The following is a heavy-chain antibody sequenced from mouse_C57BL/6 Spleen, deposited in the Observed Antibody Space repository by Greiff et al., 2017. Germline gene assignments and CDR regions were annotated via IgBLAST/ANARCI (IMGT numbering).Heavy chain of an antibody. CDR3: ERARDPTAMDY. J-gene: IGHJ4*01. CDR2: IDPSSGGT. V-gene: IGHV1-72*01. Sequence: VQLQQPGAELVKPGASVKLSCKASGYTFTSYWMHWVKQRPGRGLEWIGRIDPSSGGTKYNEKFKSKATLTVDKPSSTAYMQLSSLTSEDSAVXYCERARDPTAMDYWGQGTSVTVSS. CDR1: GYTFTSYW.